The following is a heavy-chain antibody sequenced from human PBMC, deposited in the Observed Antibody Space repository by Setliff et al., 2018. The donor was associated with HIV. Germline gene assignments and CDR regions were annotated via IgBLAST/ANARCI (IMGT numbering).Heavy chain of an antibody. V-gene: IGHV3-7*03. CDR1: GYSFTTYW. CDR2: ITQEGTET. Sequence: GESLRLSCAASGYSFTTYWMSWVRQAPGKGLEWVAYITQEGTETNYVDSVKGRFIVSRDNTQNSSSLQMNNLRPDDTAIYYCAKGLPPGTWGQGVLVTVSS. J-gene: IGHJ4*02. CDR3: AKGLPPGT.